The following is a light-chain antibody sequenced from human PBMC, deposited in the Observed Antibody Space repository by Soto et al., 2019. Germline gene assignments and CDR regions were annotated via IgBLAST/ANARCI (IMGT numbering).Light chain of an antibody. CDR1: QTVSKNY. Sequence: EIVLTQSPVTLSLSPGEGATLSCRASQTVSKNYLAWYQQKAGQAPRLVIYAASTRATGIPDRFSGSGSGTDFTLTISSLEPEDFAVYYCQVRTNWSIAFGRGTRLET. J-gene: IGKJ5*01. CDR3: QVRTNWSIA. CDR2: AAS. V-gene: IGKV3D-20*02.